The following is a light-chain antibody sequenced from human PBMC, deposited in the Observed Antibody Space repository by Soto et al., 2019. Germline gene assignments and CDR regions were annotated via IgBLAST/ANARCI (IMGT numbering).Light chain of an antibody. J-gene: IGKJ1*01. CDR2: AAS. CDR1: QSVSNNY. V-gene: IGKV3-20*01. CDR3: QQYGSSPGT. Sequence: EIGLTQSPGTLSLSPGERATLSCRASQSVSNNYLAWYQQKPGRAPRLLIYAASTRAAGITDRFSGGVSGKDFTLISGRLEPDDFAVYFCQQYGSSPGTFGQGTKEEFK.